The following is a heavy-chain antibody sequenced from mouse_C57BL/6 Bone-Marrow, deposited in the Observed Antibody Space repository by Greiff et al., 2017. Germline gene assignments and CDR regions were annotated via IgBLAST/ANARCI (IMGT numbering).Heavy chain of an antibody. Sequence: QVQLQQSGPELVKPGASVKISCKASGYAFSSSWMNWVKQRPGKGLEWIGRIYPGDGDTNYNGKFKGKATLTADKSSSTAYMQLSSLTSEDSAVYFCARRGDYDGGNFDYWGQGTTLTVSS. D-gene: IGHD2-4*01. CDR1: GYAFSSSW. V-gene: IGHV1-82*01. J-gene: IGHJ2*01. CDR2: IYPGDGDT. CDR3: ARRGDYDGGNFDY.